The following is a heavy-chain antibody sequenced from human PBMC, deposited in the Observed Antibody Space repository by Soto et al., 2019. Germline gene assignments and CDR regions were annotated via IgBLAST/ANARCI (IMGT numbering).Heavy chain of an antibody. J-gene: IGHJ6*02. Sequence: EMQLVESGGGLVQPGGSLRLSCEASGFTLSSYSMNWARQAPGQGLEWVSYISSSSSTIYYADSVKGRFTISRDNAKNSLYLQMNSLRDEDTAVYYCARDNPRSSGWDVWGQGTTVTVSS. CDR2: ISSSSSTI. V-gene: IGHV3-48*02. CDR3: ARDNPRSSGWDV. CDR1: GFTLSSYS.